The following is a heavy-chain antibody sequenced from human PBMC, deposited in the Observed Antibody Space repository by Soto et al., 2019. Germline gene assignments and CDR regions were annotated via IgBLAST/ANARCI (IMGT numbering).Heavy chain of an antibody. V-gene: IGHV4-39*01. Sequence: PSETLSLTCTVSGGSISSSIYYWGWIRQPPGKGLEWIGSIYYSGSTNYNPSLKSRVTISVDTSKNQFSLKLSSVTAADTAVYYGARHSQLLRLFDYWGQGTLVTVSS. J-gene: IGHJ4*02. D-gene: IGHD2-2*01. CDR1: GGSISSSIYY. CDR2: IYYSGST. CDR3: ARHSQLLRLFDY.